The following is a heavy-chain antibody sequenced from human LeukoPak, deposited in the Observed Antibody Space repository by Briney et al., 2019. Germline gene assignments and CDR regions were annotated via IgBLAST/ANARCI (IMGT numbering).Heavy chain of an antibody. CDR2: INHSGST. Sequence: SETLSLTCAVYGGSFSGYYWSWIRQPPGKGLEWIGEINHSGSTNYNPSLKSRVTISVDTSKNQFSLKLSSVTAADTAVYYCARRGGYYDSSGFSYWGQGTLVTVSS. D-gene: IGHD3-22*01. V-gene: IGHV4-34*01. J-gene: IGHJ4*02. CDR1: GGSFSGYY. CDR3: ARRGGYYDSSGFSY.